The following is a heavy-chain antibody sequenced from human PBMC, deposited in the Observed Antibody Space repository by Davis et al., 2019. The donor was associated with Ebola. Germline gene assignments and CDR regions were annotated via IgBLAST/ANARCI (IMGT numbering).Heavy chain of an antibody. CDR3: VRGAERSDWFDP. D-gene: IGHD1-14*01. Sequence: SETLSLTCAVYGGSFSGYSWSWIRQPPGRGLEWIGYIYLNGNTHYNPSLKSRVTISVDRSKNHFSLKLKSVTAADTAVYYCVRGAERSDWFDPWGQGTLVTVSS. J-gene: IGHJ5*02. V-gene: IGHV4-30-2*01. CDR1: GGSFSGYS. CDR2: IYLNGNT.